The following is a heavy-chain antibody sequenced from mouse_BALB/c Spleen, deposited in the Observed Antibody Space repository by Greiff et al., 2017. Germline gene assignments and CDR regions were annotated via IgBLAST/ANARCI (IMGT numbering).Heavy chain of an antibody. Sequence: QVQLKESGAELVRPGSSVKISCKASGYAFSSYWMNWVKQRPGQGLEWIGQIYPGDGDTNYNGKFKGKATLTADKSSSTAYMQLSSLTSEDSAVYYCTRRGNYCFDYWGQGTTLTVSS. CDR3: TRRGNYCFDY. J-gene: IGHJ2*01. CDR2: IYPGDGDT. V-gene: IGHV1-80*01. D-gene: IGHD2-1*01. CDR1: GYAFSSYW.